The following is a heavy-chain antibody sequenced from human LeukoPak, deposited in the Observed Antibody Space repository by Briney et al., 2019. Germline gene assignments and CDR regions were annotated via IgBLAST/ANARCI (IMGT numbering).Heavy chain of an antibody. CDR2: IYYSGST. CDR1: GGSISSYY. V-gene: IGHV4-59*12. J-gene: IGHJ4*02. Sequence: PSETLSLTCTVSGGSISSYYWSWIRQPPGKGLEWIGYIYYSGSTNYNPSLKSRVTISVDTSKNQFSLKLSSVTAAGTAVYDCARVKQLYSNYEGGFDYWGQGTLVTVSS. CDR3: ARVKQLYSNYEGGFDY. D-gene: IGHD4-11*01.